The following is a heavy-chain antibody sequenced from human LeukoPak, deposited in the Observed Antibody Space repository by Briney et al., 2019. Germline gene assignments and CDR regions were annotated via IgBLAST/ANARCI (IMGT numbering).Heavy chain of an antibody. Sequence: PSETLSLTCTVSGASISSYYWSWIRQPPGKGLEWIGYIYYSGSTNYNPSLKSRVTISVDTSKNQFSLNLSSVTAADTAVYYCASSGTARNWFGPWGQGTLVTVSS. CDR2: IYYSGST. D-gene: IGHD1-1*01. CDR3: ASSGTARNWFGP. V-gene: IGHV4-59*01. CDR1: GASISSYY. J-gene: IGHJ5*02.